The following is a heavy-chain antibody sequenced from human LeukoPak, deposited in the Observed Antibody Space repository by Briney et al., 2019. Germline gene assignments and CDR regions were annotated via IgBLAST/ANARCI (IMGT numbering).Heavy chain of an antibody. J-gene: IGHJ5*02. CDR1: GGSISSYY. CDR2: IYYSGST. CDR3: ARGRTAVAGGWFDP. D-gene: IGHD6-19*01. Sequence: SETLSLTCTVSGGSISSYYWSWIRQPPGKGLEWIGYIYYSGSTNYNPSLKSRVTISVDTSKNQFSLKLSSVTAADTAVYYCARGRTAVAGGWFDPWGQGTLVTVSS. V-gene: IGHV4-59*01.